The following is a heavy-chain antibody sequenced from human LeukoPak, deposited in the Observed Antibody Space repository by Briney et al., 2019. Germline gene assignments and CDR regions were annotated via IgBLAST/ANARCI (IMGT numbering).Heavy chain of an antibody. V-gene: IGHV3-23*01. CDR2: ISGSGGSS. CDR1: GFTFSSYA. CDR3: AKKQSPDYYYGMDV. Sequence: PGGSLRLSCAASGFTFSSYAMSWVRQAPGKGLEWVSAISGSGGSSYYADSVKGRFTISRDNSKNTLYLQMNSLRAEDTAVYYCAKKQSPDYYYGMDVWGQGTTVTVSS. D-gene: IGHD1/OR15-1a*01. J-gene: IGHJ6*02.